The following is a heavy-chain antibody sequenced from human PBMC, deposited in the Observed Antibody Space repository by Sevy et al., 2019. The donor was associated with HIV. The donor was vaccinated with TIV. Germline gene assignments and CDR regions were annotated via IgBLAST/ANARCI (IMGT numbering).Heavy chain of an antibody. CDR2: INPNSGGT. D-gene: IGHD6-13*01. CDR1: GYRFTGYY. CDR3: ARDAAIAAQGELDP. V-gene: IGHV1-2*02. J-gene: IGHJ5*02. Sequence: ASVKVSCKASGYRFTGYYMHWVRQAPGQGLEWMGWINPNSGGTNYAQKFQGRVTMTRDTSISTAYMKLSRLRSDDTAVYYCARDAAIAAQGELDPWGQGTLVTVSS.